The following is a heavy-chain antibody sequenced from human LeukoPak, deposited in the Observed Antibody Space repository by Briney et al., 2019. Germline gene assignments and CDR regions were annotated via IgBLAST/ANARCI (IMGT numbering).Heavy chain of an antibody. CDR1: GFTFSSYS. D-gene: IGHD3-10*01. CDR2: INWNGGST. J-gene: IGHJ4*02. V-gene: IGHV3-20*04. CDR3: ARAVDNYYGSGSYAY. Sequence: TGGSLRLSCAASGFTFSSYSMNWVRQVPGKGLEWISGINWNGGSTGYGDSVRGRFTISRDNAENSLYLQMNSLRAEDTALYYCARAVDNYYGSGSYAYWGQGALVTVSS.